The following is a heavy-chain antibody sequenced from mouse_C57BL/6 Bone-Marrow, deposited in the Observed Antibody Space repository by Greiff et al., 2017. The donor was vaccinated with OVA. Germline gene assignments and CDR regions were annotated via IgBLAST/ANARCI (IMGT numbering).Heavy chain of an antibody. V-gene: IGHV2-2*01. CDR1: GSSLTSYG. CDR2: IWSGGST. CDR3: ARGPYSKGDYFDY. D-gene: IGHD2-5*01. J-gene: IGHJ2*01. Sequence: QVQLQQSGPGLVQPSQSLSITCTVSGSSLTSYGVHWVRQSPGKGLEWLGVIWSGGSTDYNAAFISRLSISKDNSKSQVFFKMNSLQADDTAIYYCARGPYSKGDYFDYWGQGTTLTVSS.